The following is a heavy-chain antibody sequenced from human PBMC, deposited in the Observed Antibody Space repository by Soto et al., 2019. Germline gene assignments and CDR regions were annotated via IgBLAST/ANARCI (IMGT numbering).Heavy chain of an antibody. CDR1: GFTSTNYV. Sequence: GGSLRLSCAASGFTSTNYVMNWVRQAPGKGLEWVSSISGSGTTTFYADSVEGRFIISRDNSKNTLYLQTNSLRAEDTALYYCAKDRVGGVPDAFDIWGQGTMVTVSS. CDR2: ISGSGTTT. CDR3: AKDRVGGVPDAFDI. D-gene: IGHD2-8*01. J-gene: IGHJ3*02. V-gene: IGHV3-23*01.